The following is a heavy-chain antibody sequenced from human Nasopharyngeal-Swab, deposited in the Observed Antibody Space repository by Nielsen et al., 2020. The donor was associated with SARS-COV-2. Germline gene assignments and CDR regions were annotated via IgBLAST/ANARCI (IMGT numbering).Heavy chain of an antibody. CDR1: GFTFSSYA. V-gene: IGHV3-23*01. CDR3: AKVAITMIVVPNGGFDY. CDR2: ISGSGGST. D-gene: IGHD3-22*01. Sequence: ESLKISCAASGFTFSSYAMSWVRQAPGKGLEWVSAISGSGGSTYYADSVKGRFTISRDNSKNTLYLQMNSLRAEDTAVYYCAKVAITMIVVPNGGFDYWGQGTLVTVSS. J-gene: IGHJ4*02.